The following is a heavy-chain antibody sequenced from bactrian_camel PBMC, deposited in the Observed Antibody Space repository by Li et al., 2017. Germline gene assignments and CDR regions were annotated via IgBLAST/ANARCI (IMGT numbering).Heavy chain of an antibody. J-gene: IGHJ6*01. D-gene: IGHD1*01. V-gene: IGHV3S6*01. CDR1: GFTFSNYE. Sequence: VQLVESGGGSVQAGGSLRLSCAASGFTFSNYEMKWFRQAPGKGPERVPAISSSGRNTYYGDSVKGRFTISRDNAKNTVYLQMSSLKSEDTGLYYCATDSYGYYWTTRRNFGHWGQGTQVTVS. CDR2: ISSSGRNT. CDR3: ATDSYGYYWTTRRNFGH.